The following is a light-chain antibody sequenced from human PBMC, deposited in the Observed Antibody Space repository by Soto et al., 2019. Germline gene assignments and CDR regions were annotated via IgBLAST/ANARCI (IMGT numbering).Light chain of an antibody. CDR3: QQYNSFSPYT. J-gene: IGKJ2*01. V-gene: IGKV1-5*01. CDR1: QNIGSW. CDR2: DAS. Sequence: DIQMTQSPSTLSASVGDRVIITCRASQNIGSWLAWYQQKPGKATKLLIYDASTLESGVPSRFSGSRSVAEFTLTISSMQPDDFATYYCQQYNSFSPYTFGQGTKLEIK.